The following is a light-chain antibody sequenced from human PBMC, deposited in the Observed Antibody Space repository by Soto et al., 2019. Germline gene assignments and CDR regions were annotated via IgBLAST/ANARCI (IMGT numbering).Light chain of an antibody. CDR1: SSDIGSNA. CDR3: AAWNDGLSGFV. V-gene: IGLV1-47*01. Sequence: QSVLTQPPSTSRTPGQRVTISCSGSSSDIGSNAVYWYQQLPGTAPKLLIYRNNKRPSGVPDRITGTKSDTSTSLAISGIRSEDEADYYCAAWNDGLSGFVFGTGTKVTVL. CDR2: RNN. J-gene: IGLJ1*01.